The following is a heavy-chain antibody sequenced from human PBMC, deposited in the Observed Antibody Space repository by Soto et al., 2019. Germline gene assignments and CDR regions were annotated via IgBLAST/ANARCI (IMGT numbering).Heavy chain of an antibody. V-gene: IGHV1-2*04. CDR2: INPNSGGT. D-gene: IGHD3-3*01. CDR1: GYTFTGYY. J-gene: IGHJ3*02. Sequence: ASVKVSCKASGYTFTGYYMHWVRQAPGQGLEWMGWINPNSGGTNYAQKFQGWVTMTRDTSISTAYMELSRLRSDDTAVYYCAREKERFLEWLSGAFDIWGQGTMVTVSS. CDR3: AREKERFLEWLSGAFDI.